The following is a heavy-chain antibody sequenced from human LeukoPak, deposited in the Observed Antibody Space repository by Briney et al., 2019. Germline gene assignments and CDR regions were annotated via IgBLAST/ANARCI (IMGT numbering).Heavy chain of an antibody. D-gene: IGHD2-21*01. Sequence: NPGGSLRLSCAASGFTFSDYYLSWIRQAPGKGLEWVSYISTSSSSMYYADSVEGRFTISRDNAKNSLYLQMNSLRPEDTAVYYCAKDGGTSTGGENWRDFDYWGQGTLVTVSS. J-gene: IGHJ4*02. CDR2: ISTSSSSM. V-gene: IGHV3-11*04. CDR3: AKDGGTSTGGENWRDFDY. CDR1: GFTFSDYY.